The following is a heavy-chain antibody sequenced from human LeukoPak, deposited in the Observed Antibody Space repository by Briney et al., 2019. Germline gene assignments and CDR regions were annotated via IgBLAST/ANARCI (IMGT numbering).Heavy chain of an antibody. CDR1: GGTFSSYA. J-gene: IGHJ4*02. Sequence: SVKVSCKASGGTFSSYAISWVRQAPGQGLEWMGRIIPILGIANYAQKFQGRVTITADKSTSTAYMELSSLRSEDTAVYYCASLVGDYPFDYWGQGTLVTVSS. D-gene: IGHD4-17*01. V-gene: IGHV1-69*04. CDR3: ASLVGDYPFDY. CDR2: IIPILGIA.